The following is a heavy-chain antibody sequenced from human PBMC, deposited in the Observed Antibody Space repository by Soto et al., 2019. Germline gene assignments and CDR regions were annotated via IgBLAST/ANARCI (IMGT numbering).Heavy chain of an antibody. CDR1: GFTFSNYA. J-gene: IGHJ4*02. CDR2: ISSNGGST. CDR3: ASSRDGYSFDY. V-gene: IGHV3-64*01. Sequence: EAQLVESGGGLVQPGGSLRLSCAASGFTFSNYAMHWVRQAPGKGLEYVSTISSNGGSTYYASSVKGRFTISRDNSKNTLYLQMGSLRAEDMAVYYCASSRDGYSFDYWGQGTLVTVSS. D-gene: IGHD4-4*01.